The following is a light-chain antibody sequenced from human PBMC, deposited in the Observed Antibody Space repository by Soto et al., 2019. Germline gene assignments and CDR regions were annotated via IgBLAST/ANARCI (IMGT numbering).Light chain of an antibody. CDR3: QQYGDSPQT. V-gene: IGKV3-20*01. Sequence: ETVMTQSPATLSVSPGNRATLSCRASQSVSSNLAWYQQKPGQAPRLLFYGASNRATAIPDRFSGSGFGTDFTLTITRLEPEDFAVYYCQQYGDSPQTFGPGTKVDIK. CDR2: GAS. J-gene: IGKJ1*01. CDR1: QSVSSN.